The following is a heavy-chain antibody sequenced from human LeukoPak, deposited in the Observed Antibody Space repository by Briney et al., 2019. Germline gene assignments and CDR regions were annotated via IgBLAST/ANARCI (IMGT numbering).Heavy chain of an antibody. CDR1: GGSFSGYY. V-gene: IGHV4-34*01. CDR2: INHSGST. D-gene: IGHD6-19*01. J-gene: IGHJ5*02. CDR3: ARGYSSGWYPAYNWFDP. Sequence: SETLSLTCAVYGGSFSGYYWSWIRQPPGKGLEWIGEINHSGSTNYNPSLKSRVTISVDTSKNQFSLKLSSVTAADTAVYYCARGYSSGWYPAYNWFDPWSQGTLVTVSS.